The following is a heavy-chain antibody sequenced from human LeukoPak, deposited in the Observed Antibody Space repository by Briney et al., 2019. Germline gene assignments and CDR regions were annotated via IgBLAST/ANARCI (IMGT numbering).Heavy chain of an antibody. Sequence: GESLKISCKGSGYSFSSYWIGWVRQMPGKGLEWMGIIYPGDSDTRYSPSFQGQVTISADKSINTAYLQWSSLKASDTAMYYCARQMGYCSSTSCYSFYYNGMDVWGQGTTVTVSS. CDR3: ARQMGYCSSTSCYSFYYNGMDV. V-gene: IGHV5-51*01. J-gene: IGHJ6*02. CDR2: IYPGDSDT. CDR1: GYSFSSYW. D-gene: IGHD2-2*01.